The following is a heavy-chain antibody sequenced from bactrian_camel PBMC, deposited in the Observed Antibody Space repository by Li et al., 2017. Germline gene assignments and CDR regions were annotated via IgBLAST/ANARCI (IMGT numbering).Heavy chain of an antibody. CDR1: GFTFSTYS. V-gene: IGHV3S40*01. J-gene: IGHJ4*01. D-gene: IGHD3*01. CDR2: IATGSGNT. CDR3: AADGACYPGSWQKDYEYPS. Sequence: DVQLVESGGGLVQVGGSLRLSCAGSGFTFSTYSMGWFRQAPGKEREGVARIATGSGNTYYADSVKGRFTISQDNAKNTVYLQMNSLKPEDTAMYYCAADGACYPGSWQKDYEYPSWGQGTQVTVS.